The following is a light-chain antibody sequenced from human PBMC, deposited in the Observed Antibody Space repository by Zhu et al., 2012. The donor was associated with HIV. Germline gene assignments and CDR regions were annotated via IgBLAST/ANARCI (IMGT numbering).Light chain of an antibody. CDR3: QQYGSSPLT. J-gene: IGKJ4*01. V-gene: IGKV3-20*01. CDR2: GAS. CDR1: QSVSSSY. Sequence: EIVLTQSPGTLSLSPGERATLSCRASQSVSSSYLAWYQQKPGQAPRLLIYGASSRATGIPGRFSGSGSGTDFTLTISRLEPEDFAVYYCQQYGSSPLTFGGGTKGGDQT.